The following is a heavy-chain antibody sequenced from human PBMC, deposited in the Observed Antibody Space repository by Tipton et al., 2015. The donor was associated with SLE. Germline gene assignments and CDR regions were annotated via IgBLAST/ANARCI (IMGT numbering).Heavy chain of an antibody. D-gene: IGHD2-8*01. V-gene: IGHV3-23*03. CDR3: ARDGAHGRSEFDY. J-gene: IGHJ4*02. CDR2: IYSGGSST. Sequence: SLRLSCAASGFTFSSYAMSWVRQAPGKGLEWVSVIYSGGSSTYYADSVKGRFTISRDNSKNTLYLQMNSLRAEDTAVYYCARDGAHGRSEFDYWGQGTLVTVSS. CDR1: GFTFSSYA.